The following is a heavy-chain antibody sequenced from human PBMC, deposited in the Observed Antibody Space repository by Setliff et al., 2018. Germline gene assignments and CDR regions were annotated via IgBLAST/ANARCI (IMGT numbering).Heavy chain of an antibody. CDR3: AREKGPYYDSSGYYPYFDY. Sequence: SETLSLTCTVSGGSISSGDYYWSWIRQPPGKGLEWIGYIYYSGSTYYNPSLKSRVTISVDTSKNQFSLRLSSVIAADTAVYYCAREKGPYYDSSGYYPYFDYWGQGTLVTVS. V-gene: IGHV4-30-4*08. CDR1: GGSISSGDYY. CDR2: IYYSGST. D-gene: IGHD3-22*01. J-gene: IGHJ4*02.